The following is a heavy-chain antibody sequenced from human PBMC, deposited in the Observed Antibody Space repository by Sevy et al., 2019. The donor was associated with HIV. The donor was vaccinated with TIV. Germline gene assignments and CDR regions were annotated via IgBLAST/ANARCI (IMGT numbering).Heavy chain of an antibody. V-gene: IGHV3-30-3*01. J-gene: IGHJ1*01. CDR3: ALERLSSNVAEYFQN. CDR1: GFTFTSYS. Sequence: GGSLRLSCAASGFTFTSYSMHWVRQAPGKGLEWVATISYDATNKHYADSVKGRFTISRDNSRNSLFLQMNSLRSEDTAVYYCALERLSSNVAEYFQNCGQGTLVTVSS. D-gene: IGHD1-1*01. CDR2: ISYDATNK.